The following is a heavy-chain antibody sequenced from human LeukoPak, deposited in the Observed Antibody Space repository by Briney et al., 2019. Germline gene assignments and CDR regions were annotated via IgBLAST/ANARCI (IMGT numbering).Heavy chain of an antibody. J-gene: IGHJ4*02. D-gene: IGHD3-10*01. CDR1: GFTFSSYS. V-gene: IGHV3-21*01. Sequence: PGGSLRLSCAASGFTFSSYSMNWVRQAPGKGLEWVSSISSSSSYIYYADSVKGRFTISRDNAKNSLYLQMNSLRAEDTAVYYCAAMVRGVIIHTFDYWGQETLVTVSS. CDR2: ISSSSSYI. CDR3: AAMVRGVIIHTFDY.